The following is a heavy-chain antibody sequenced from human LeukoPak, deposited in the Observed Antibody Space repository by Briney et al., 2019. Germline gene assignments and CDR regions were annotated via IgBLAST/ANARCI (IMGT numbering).Heavy chain of an antibody. V-gene: IGHV3-11*06. CDR3: ARAPSYDFWSGYQDFDC. Sequence: PGGSLRLSCAASGFTFSDYYMSCIRQAPGKGLEWVSYISSSSSYINYADSVKGRFTISRDNAKNSLYLQMNSLRAEDTAVYYCARAPSYDFWSGYQDFDCWGQGTLVTVSS. D-gene: IGHD3-3*01. CDR2: ISSSSSYI. CDR1: GFTFSDYY. J-gene: IGHJ4*02.